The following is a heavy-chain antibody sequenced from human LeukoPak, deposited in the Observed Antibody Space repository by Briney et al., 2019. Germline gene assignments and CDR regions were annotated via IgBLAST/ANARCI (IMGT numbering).Heavy chain of an antibody. CDR1: GYSISSGYY. V-gene: IGHV4-38-2*02. J-gene: IGHJ4*02. CDR3: VRGLGSISRRY. CDR2: IYHSGST. D-gene: IGHD3-10*01. Sequence: PSETLSLTCTVSGYSISSGYYWGWIRQPPGKGLEWIGSIYHSGSTNYNPSLKSRVTISVDKSKNQFFLKLNSVTAADTAVYYCVRGLGSISRRYWGQGTLVTVSS.